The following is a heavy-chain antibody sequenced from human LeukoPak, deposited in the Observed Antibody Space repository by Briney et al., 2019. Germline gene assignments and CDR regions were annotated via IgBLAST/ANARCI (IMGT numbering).Heavy chain of an antibody. J-gene: IGHJ4*02. CDR1: GFTFSRYW. D-gene: IGHD1-26*01. V-gene: IGHV3-7*01. Sequence: GGSLRLSCAASGFTFSRYWMTWVRQAPGKGLEWVANIKQDGSQIYYVDSVKGRFTISRDNAKNSLYLQMNSLRAEDTAVYYCARGAYSGSYQDYWGQGTLVTVSS. CDR3: ARGAYSGSYQDY. CDR2: IKQDGSQI.